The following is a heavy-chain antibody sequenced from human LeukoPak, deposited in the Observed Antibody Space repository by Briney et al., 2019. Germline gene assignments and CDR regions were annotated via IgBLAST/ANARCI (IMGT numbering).Heavy chain of an antibody. V-gene: IGHV4-34*01. CDR1: GVSFSGYY. D-gene: IGHD5-12*01. CDR3: ARARGWPRGRAFDI. Sequence: SETLSLTCAVYGVSFSGYYWSWIRQPPGKGLEWIGEINHSGSTNYNPSLKSRVTISVDTSKNQFSLKLSSVTAADTAVYYCARARGWPRGRAFDIWGQGTMVTVSS. CDR2: INHSGST. J-gene: IGHJ3*02.